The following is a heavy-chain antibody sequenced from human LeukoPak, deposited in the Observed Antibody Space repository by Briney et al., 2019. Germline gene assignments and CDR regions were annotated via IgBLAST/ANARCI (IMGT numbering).Heavy chain of an antibody. CDR2: IIPIFGTA. CDR3: ARATEISSAFDI. CDR1: GGTLSSYA. Sequence: ASVKVSCKASGGTLSSYAISWVRQAPGQGLEWMGGIIPIFGTANYAQKFQGRVTITADESTSTAYMELSSLRSEDTAVYYCARATEISSAFDIWGQGTMVTVSS. J-gene: IGHJ3*02. D-gene: IGHD4-17*01. V-gene: IGHV1-69*13.